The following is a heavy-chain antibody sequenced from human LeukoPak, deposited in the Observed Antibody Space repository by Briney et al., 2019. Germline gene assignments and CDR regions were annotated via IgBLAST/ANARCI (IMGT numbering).Heavy chain of an antibody. Sequence: GGSLRLSCAASGFTFSSYSMNWVRQAPGKGLEWVSSISSSSSYIYYADSVKGRFTISRDNARNSLSLQMNSLRAEDTAVYYCARPATVTRAPSLSGYWGQGTLVTVSS. CDR2: ISSSSSYI. CDR3: ARPATVTRAPSLSGY. J-gene: IGHJ4*02. CDR1: GFTFSSYS. V-gene: IGHV3-21*01. D-gene: IGHD4-17*01.